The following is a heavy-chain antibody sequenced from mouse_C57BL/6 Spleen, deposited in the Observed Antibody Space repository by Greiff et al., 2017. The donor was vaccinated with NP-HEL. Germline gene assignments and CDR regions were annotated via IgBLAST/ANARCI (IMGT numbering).Heavy chain of an antibody. J-gene: IGHJ4*01. CDR1: GYSITSGYY. Sequence: DVKLVESGPGLVKPSQSLSLTCSVTGYSITSGYYWNWIRQFPGNKLEWMGYISYDGSNNYNPSLKNRISITRDTSKNQFFLKLNSVTTEDTATYYCARSYYGRYAMDYWGQGTSVTVSS. CDR3: ARSYYGRYAMDY. CDR2: ISYDGSN. D-gene: IGHD1-1*01. V-gene: IGHV3-6*01.